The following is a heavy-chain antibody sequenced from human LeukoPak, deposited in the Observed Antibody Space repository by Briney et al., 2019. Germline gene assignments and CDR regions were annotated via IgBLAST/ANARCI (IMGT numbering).Heavy chain of an antibody. Sequence: GESLKISCKGSGYSFTSYWIGWVRQMPGKGLEWMGIIYPGDSDTRYSPSFQGQVTISADKSISTAYLQWSSLRAEDTAVYYCAKVSWGSNTQIGDYWGQGTLVTVSS. CDR1: GYSFTSYW. V-gene: IGHV5-51*01. J-gene: IGHJ4*02. D-gene: IGHD3-16*01. CDR2: IYPGDSDT. CDR3: AKVSWGSNTQIGDY.